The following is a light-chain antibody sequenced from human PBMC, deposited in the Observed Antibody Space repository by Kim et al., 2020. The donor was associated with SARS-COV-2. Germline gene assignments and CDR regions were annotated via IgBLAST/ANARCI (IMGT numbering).Light chain of an antibody. Sequence: DIVMTQSPLSLVVTPGEPASMSCRSDHSLLKMNGYNYLDWYLQKPGHSPQLLIFLGSNRASGVPDRFSGSDSGTDFTLKITRVVPEYVGVYYCIHALQTPITFGQGTRLEIK. CDR1: HSLLKMNGYNY. CDR2: LGS. V-gene: IGKV2-28*01. J-gene: IGKJ5*01. CDR3: IHALQTPIT.